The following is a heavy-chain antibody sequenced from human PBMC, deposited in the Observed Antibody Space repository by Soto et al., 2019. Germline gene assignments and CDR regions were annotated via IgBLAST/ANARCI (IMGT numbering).Heavy chain of an antibody. Sequence: QVQLVESGGGVVQPGRSLRLSCAAAGFTFSSYGMHWVRQAPGKGLEWVDGIGYDGSNKYYVDSVKGRFTISRDNSKNQLYLHRNSLSAEDTTVYNCARDRVVSAAALRVYDGMDVWGQGTTVTVS. V-gene: IGHV3-33*01. CDR1: GFTFSSYG. J-gene: IGHJ6*02. D-gene: IGHD6-13*01. CDR3: ARDRVVSAAALRVYDGMDV. CDR2: IGYDGSNK.